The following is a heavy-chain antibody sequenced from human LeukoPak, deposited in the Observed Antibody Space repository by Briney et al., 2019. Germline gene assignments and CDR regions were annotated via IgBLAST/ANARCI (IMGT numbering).Heavy chain of an antibody. CDR1: GFTLTYYW. J-gene: IGHJ6*02. D-gene: IGHD3-3*01. CDR2: INSDGSST. V-gene: IGHV3-74*01. CDR3: ARDRVMNYDFWSGYYYYYGMDV. Sequence: GGSLRLSCAASGFTLTYYWMHWVRQAPGKGLVWVSRINSDGSSTSYADSVKGRFTISRDNSKNTLYLQMNSLRAEDTAVYYCARDRVMNYDFWSGYYYYYGMDVWGQGTTVTVSS.